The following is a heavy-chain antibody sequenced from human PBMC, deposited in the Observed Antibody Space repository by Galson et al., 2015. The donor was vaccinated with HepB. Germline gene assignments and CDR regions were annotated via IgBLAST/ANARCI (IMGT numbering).Heavy chain of an antibody. J-gene: IGHJ4*02. D-gene: IGHD6-13*01. CDR3: ARTLAALGTRYYFDF. Sequence: SLRLSCAASGFTFSSYSMHWVRQAPGKGLEGVAVISYDGSGKDYADSVKGRFTISRDNSKNTLYPQMDSLRPDDTAVYYCARTLAALGTRYYFDFWGQGNLVSVSS. CDR1: GFTFSSYS. CDR2: ISYDGSGK. V-gene: IGHV3-30*04.